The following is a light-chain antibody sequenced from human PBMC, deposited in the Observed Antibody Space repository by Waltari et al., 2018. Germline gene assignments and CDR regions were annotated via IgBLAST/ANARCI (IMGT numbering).Light chain of an antibody. CDR2: EVS. CDR1: TSDVGRYNL. Sequence: QSALTQPASVSGSPGQSITISCPGTTSDVGRYNLVSWYQQHPGEAPKLMIYEVSKRPSGISNHFSGSKSGNTASLTISGLQAEDEADYYCCSYAPSGTVVFGGGTKVTVL. V-gene: IGLV2-23*02. CDR3: CSYAPSGTVV. J-gene: IGLJ2*01.